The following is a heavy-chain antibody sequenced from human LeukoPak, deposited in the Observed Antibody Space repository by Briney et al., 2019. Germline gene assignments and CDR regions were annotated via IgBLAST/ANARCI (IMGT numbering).Heavy chain of an antibody. J-gene: IGHJ4*02. CDR3: AGTAADF. Sequence: GGSLRLSCVVSGIPFSDYYMNWIRQAPGKGLEWISYISSSSSYTYYADSVKGRFTISRDNAKSALYLQLNSLRLEDTAVYCAAGTAADFWGQGTLVTVSS. D-gene: IGHD6-13*01. CDR2: ISSSSSYT. CDR1: GIPFSDYY. V-gene: IGHV3-11*03.